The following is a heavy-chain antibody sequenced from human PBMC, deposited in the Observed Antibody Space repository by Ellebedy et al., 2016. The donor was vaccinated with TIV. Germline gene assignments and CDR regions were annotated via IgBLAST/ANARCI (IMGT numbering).Heavy chain of an antibody. V-gene: IGHV3-15*01. CDR1: GFTFSNAW. D-gene: IGHD3-3*01. J-gene: IGHJ4*02. CDR3: AKGARSGYYTG. Sequence: GESLKISXAASGFTFSNAWMSWVRQAPGKGLEWVGRIKSKTDGGTTDYAAPVKGRFTISRDDSKNTLYLQMNSLKTEDTAVYYCAKGARSGYYTGWGQGTLVTVSS. CDR2: IKSKTDGGTT.